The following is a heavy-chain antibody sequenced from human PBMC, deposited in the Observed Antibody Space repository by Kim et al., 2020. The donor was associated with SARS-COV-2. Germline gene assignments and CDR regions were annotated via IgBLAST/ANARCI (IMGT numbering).Heavy chain of an antibody. CDR1: GFTFSSYG. D-gene: IGHD6-6*01. CDR2: ISYDGSNK. V-gene: IGHV3-30*18. J-gene: IGHJ6*02. Sequence: GGSLRLSCAASGFTFSSYGMHWVRQAPGKGLEWVAVISYDGSNKYYADSVKGRFTISRDNSKNTLYLQMNSLRAEDTAVYYCAKDRRGGGSSSRGSRYYYYGRDVWGQGTTVTVSS. CDR3: AKDRRGGGSSSRGSRYYYYGRDV.